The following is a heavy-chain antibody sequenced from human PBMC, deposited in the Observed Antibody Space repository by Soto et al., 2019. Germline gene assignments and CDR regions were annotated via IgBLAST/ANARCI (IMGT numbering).Heavy chain of an antibody. D-gene: IGHD3-22*01. CDR3: ARASYYYDSSGYSNYYGMDV. V-gene: IGHV1-18*04. CDR1: GYTFTSYG. Sequence: ASVKVSCKASGYTFTSYGISWVRQAPGQGLEWMGWISAYNGNTNYAQKLQGRVTMTTDTSTSTAYMELRRLRSDDTAVYYCARASYYYDSSGYSNYYGMDVWGQGTTVTVSS. J-gene: IGHJ6*02. CDR2: ISAYNGNT.